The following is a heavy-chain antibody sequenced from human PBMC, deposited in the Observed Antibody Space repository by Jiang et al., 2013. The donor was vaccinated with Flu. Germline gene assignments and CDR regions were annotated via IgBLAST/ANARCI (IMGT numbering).Heavy chain of an antibody. CDR1: GGSIASSSYY. D-gene: IGHD1-26*01. CDR3: ARGARHGRGVSRRPGFDP. J-gene: IGHJ5*02. Sequence: GSGLVKPSETLSLTCTVSGGSIASSSYYWGWFRQPPGKGLEWIATFHYSGTTYNNPSLKSRVTISVDASQMQISLRLTSVTAADTAVYFCARGARHGRGVSRRPGFDPWGQGTLVTVSS. V-gene: IGHV4-39*01. CDR2: FHYSGTT.